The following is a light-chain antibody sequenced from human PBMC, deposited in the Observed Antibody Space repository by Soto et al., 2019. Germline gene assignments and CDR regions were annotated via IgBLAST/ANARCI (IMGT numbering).Light chain of an antibody. CDR2: EVS. CDR3: SSYTSSSTPWV. V-gene: IGLV2-14*01. CDR1: SSDVGGYNY. J-gene: IGLJ1*01. Sequence: QSVLTQPAPVSGSPGQSITISCTGTSSDVGGYNYVSWYQQHPGKAPKLMIYEVSNRPSGVSNRFSGSKSGNTASLTISGLQAEDEADYYCSSYTSSSTPWVFXTGTKVTVL.